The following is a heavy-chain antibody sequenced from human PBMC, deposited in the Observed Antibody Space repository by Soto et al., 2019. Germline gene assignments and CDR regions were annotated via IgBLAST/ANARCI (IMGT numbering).Heavy chain of an antibody. V-gene: IGHV4-34*01. CDR3: ARGLILWFGELSRRGGYYYYMDV. D-gene: IGHD3-10*01. Sequence: QVQLQQWGAGLLKPSETLSLTCAVYGGSFSGYQWTWIRQTPGKGLEWIGEINDSGNINYNPSLKSLVTILVDTAKKQISLKLSSVTAADTAVYYWARGLILWFGELSRRGGYYYYMDVWGKGTTVTVSS. CDR2: INDSGNI. J-gene: IGHJ6*03. CDR1: GGSFSGYQ.